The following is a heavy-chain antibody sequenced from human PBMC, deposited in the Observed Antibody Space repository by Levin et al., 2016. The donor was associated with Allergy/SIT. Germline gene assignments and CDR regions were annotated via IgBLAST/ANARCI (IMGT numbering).Heavy chain of an antibody. D-gene: IGHD2-21*02. CDR3: VRAYCGGDCDMRDYYYYGMDV. V-gene: IGHV3-21*01. J-gene: IGHJ6*02. Sequence: GGSLRLSCAASGFVFSEHSMNWVRQAPGKGLEWVSSISTSSYYLYYADSVKGRFTIFRDNAKKSVYLHMNSLRADDTAVYYCVRAYCGGDCDMRDYYYYGMDVWGQGTTVTVSS. CDR1: GFVFSEHS. CDR2: ISTSSYYL.